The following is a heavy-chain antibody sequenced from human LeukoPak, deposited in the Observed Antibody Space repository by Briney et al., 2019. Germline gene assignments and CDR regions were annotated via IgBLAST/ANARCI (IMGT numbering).Heavy chain of an antibody. CDR1: GFTVSSNY. D-gene: IGHD1-26*01. J-gene: IGHJ4*02. CDR2: IYSGGST. CDR3: ARDPWGIGPAFDY. Sequence: GGSLRLSCAASGFTVSSNYMSWVRQAPGKGLEWVSVIYSGGSTYYADSVKGRFTISRDNSKNTLSLQMNSLRDDDTAVYHCARDPWGIGPAFDYWGRGTLVTVSS. V-gene: IGHV3-53*01.